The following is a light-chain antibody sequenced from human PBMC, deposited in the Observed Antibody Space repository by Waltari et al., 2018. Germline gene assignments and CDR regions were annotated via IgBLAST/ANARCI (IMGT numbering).Light chain of an antibody. Sequence: SYELTQPPSVSVSPGQTARISCSGDALPKHYAYWYQQKPGHAPVLLIYKDTERPSGIPELFSGSSSGTTVTLTISGVQAEDEADYYCQSADSSGTYVVFGGGTMLTVL. CDR2: KDT. J-gene: IGLJ2*01. V-gene: IGLV3-25*03. CDR1: ALPKHY. CDR3: QSADSSGTYVV.